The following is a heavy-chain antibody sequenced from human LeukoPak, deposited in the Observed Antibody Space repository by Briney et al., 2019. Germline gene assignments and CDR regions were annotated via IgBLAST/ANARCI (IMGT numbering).Heavy chain of an antibody. CDR3: AKARLVVSSPSDAFDI. J-gene: IGHJ3*02. V-gene: IGHV3-23*01. D-gene: IGHD3-22*01. CDR1: GFTFTNCA. Sequence: PGGSLRLSCVASGFTFTNCAMTWVRQAPGKGLGWVSTISGSSGSTYYADFGKGRFTISRDNSKNTLYLQMNSLRAEDTAVYYCAKARLVVSSPSDAFDIWGQGTMVTASS. CDR2: ISGSSGST.